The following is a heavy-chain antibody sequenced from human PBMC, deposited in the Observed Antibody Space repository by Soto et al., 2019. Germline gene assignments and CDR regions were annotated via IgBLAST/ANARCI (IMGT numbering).Heavy chain of an antibody. CDR2: IISGDGNT. Sequence: ASLKVSCKASGYTFTNYAIHWVRQAPGQRLEWMGWIISGDGNTKYSQTFQGRVTITRDTSASTAYMELSSLRSEDTAVYYCARDRCSGGSRSYYFDYWGQGTLVTVSS. CDR1: GYTFTNYA. D-gene: IGHD2-15*01. J-gene: IGHJ4*02. V-gene: IGHV1-3*04. CDR3: ARDRCSGGSRSYYFDY.